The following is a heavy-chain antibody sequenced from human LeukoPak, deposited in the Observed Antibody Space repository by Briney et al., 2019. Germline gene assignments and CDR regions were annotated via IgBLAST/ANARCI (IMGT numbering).Heavy chain of an antibody. V-gene: IGHV1-69*04. CDR3: ARDGTTVVTRGAFDI. Sequence: VKVSCKASGGTFSSYAISWVRQAPGQGLEWMGRIIPILGIANYAQKFQGRVTITADKSTSTAYMELSSLRSEDTAVYYCARDGTTVVTRGAFDIWGQGTMVTVSS. CDR2: IIPILGIA. CDR1: GGTFSSYA. J-gene: IGHJ3*02. D-gene: IGHD4-23*01.